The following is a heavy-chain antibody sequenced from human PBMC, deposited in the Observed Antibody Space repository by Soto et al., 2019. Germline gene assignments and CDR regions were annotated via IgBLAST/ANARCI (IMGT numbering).Heavy chain of an antibody. D-gene: IGHD3-3*01. V-gene: IGHV1-8*01. CDR3: ARRHYYDFWSGSYYYYMDV. CDR2: MNPNSGNT. CDR1: GYTFTSYD. Sequence: QVQLVQSGAEVKKPGASVKVSCKASGYTFTSYDINWVRQATGQGLEWMGWMNPNSGNTGYAQKFQGRVTMTRNTSISTAYMELSSVRSEDTAVYYCARRHYYDFWSGSYYYYMDVWGKGTTVTVSS. J-gene: IGHJ6*03.